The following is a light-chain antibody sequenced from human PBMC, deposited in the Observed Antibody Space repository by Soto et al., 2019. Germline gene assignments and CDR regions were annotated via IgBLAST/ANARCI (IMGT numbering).Light chain of an antibody. CDR3: QKYNSAPRT. CDR2: DAS. Sequence: DIQMTQSPSSLCASVGDRVTITCQASQNINNYLNWYQQKPGRAPKLLIYDASNLEAGVPSRFRGSGSGTDFTFTISSLQPEDVATYYCQKYNSAPRTFGQGTKVDI. CDR1: QNINNY. J-gene: IGKJ1*01. V-gene: IGKV1-33*01.